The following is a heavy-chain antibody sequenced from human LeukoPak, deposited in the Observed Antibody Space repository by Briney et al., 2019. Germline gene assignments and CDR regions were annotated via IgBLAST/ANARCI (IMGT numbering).Heavy chain of an antibody. CDR2: IYYSGST. CDR3: ARGISRVRGGNRYYYYGMDV. Sequence: SETLSLTCTVSGGSISSGDYYWSWIRQPPGKGLEWIGYIYYSGSTYYNPSLKSRVTISVDTSKNQFSLKLSSVTAADTAVYYCARGISRVRGGNRYYYYGMDVWGQGTTVTVSS. CDR1: GGSISSGDYY. D-gene: IGHD3-10*01. J-gene: IGHJ6*02. V-gene: IGHV4-30-4*01.